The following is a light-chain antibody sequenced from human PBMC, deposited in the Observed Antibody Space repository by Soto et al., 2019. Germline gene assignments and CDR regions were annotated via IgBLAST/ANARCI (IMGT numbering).Light chain of an antibody. CDR3: HQRQSWPRT. Sequence: EIVMTQSPATLSVSPGERATLSCRASQSVSSNLAWYQQTPGQAPRLLIYGASTRAAGIPARFSASGSGTDFTLTISDVQPEDFALYYCHQRQSWPRTFGQGTKVDIK. V-gene: IGKV3D-15*01. CDR1: QSVSSN. CDR2: GAS. J-gene: IGKJ1*01.